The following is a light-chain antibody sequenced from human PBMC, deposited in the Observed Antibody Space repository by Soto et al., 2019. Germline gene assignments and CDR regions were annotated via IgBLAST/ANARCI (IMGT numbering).Light chain of an antibody. CDR1: QSVSSN. J-gene: IGKJ1*01. Sequence: EILLTQTXNPLSXXPXXXXTLXXRASQSVSSNLAWYQQKPGQAPSLLIYGAFTRATGIPARFSGTGSGTEFTLTISSLQSEDFALYYCQQYNDWPLTFGQGTKVDIK. V-gene: IGKV3-15*01. CDR3: QQYNDWPLT. CDR2: GAF.